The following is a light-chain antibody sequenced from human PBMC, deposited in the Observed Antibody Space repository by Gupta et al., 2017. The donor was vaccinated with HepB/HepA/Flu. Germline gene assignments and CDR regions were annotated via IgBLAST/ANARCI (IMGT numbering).Light chain of an antibody. V-gene: IGLV2-14*03. CDR3: SAHASVDF. CDR2: DVT. Sequence: HSALTQPASVSASPGQSNTISSTESSNDIGRHSYVSWYQQYPDGAPKLILSDVTNRPSGVSDRFSGSKSGNTASLTISALQPEDEADYYCSAHASVDFFGTGTHVTVL. J-gene: IGLJ1*01. CDR1: SNDIGRHSY.